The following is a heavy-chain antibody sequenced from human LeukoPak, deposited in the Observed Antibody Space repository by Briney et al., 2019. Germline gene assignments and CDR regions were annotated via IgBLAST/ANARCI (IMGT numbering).Heavy chain of an antibody. V-gene: IGHV4-4*02. Sequence: PSETLSLTCAVSGGSISSSNWWSWVRQPPGKGLEWIGEIYHSGSTNYNPSLKSRVTISVDTSKNQFSLKLSSVTAADTAVYYCARHHPSFRPMVRGGFDYWGQGTLVTVSS. CDR2: IYHSGST. CDR1: GGSISSSNW. J-gene: IGHJ4*02. D-gene: IGHD3-10*01. CDR3: ARHHPSFRPMVRGGFDY.